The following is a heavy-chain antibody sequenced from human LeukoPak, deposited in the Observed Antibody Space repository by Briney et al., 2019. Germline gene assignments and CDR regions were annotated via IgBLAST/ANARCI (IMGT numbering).Heavy chain of an antibody. CDR1: RGSISSYY. CDR2: IYNSGST. CDR3: ARGRITIFGVVTPHFDY. D-gene: IGHD3-3*01. Sequence: PSETLSLTCTVSRGSISSYYWTWLRQPPGKGLEWIGYIYNSGSTNYNPSLKSRVTISVDTSKNQFSLKLSSVTAADTAVYYCARGRITIFGVVTPHFDYWGQGTLVTVSS. J-gene: IGHJ4*02. V-gene: IGHV4-59*01.